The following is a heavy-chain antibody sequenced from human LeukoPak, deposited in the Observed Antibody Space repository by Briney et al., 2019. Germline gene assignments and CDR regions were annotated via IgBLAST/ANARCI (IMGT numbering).Heavy chain of an antibody. Sequence: SSETLSLTCTVSGGSVTSYYWSWIRQPPGKGLEWIGEINHSGSTNYNPSLKSRVTISVDTSKNQFSLKLSSVTAADTAVYYCARRVTPYYFDYWGQGTLVTVSS. CDR1: GGSVTSYY. CDR3: ARRVTPYYFDY. J-gene: IGHJ4*02. V-gene: IGHV4-34*01. D-gene: IGHD4-4*01. CDR2: INHSGST.